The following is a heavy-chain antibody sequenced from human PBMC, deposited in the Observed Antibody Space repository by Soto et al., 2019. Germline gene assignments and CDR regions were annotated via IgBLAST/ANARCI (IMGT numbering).Heavy chain of an antibody. CDR2: IYYSGST. CDR3: ARASPVHWFDP. J-gene: IGHJ5*02. D-gene: IGHD1-1*01. Sequence: TLSLTSTVSGGSISSGGYYWSWIRQHPGKGLEWIEYIYYSGSTYYNPSLKSRVTISVDTSKNQFSLKLSSVTAADSAVYYCARASPVHWFDPWGQGTLVTVSS. CDR1: GGSISSGGYY. V-gene: IGHV4-31*03.